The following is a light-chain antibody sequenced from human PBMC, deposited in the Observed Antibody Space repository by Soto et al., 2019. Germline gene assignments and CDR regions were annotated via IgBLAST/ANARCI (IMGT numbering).Light chain of an antibody. V-gene: IGLV1-44*01. CDR2: NNN. Sequence: QTVVTQAPSASGTPGQGVTISCSGSGSNIASNTVSWYHQLPGTAPKLLMYNNNQRPSGVPDRFSGSKSGTSASLAISGLQSEDEADYYCATWDDSLNGVVFGGGTKLTVL. J-gene: IGLJ3*02. CDR3: ATWDDSLNGVV. CDR1: GSNIASNT.